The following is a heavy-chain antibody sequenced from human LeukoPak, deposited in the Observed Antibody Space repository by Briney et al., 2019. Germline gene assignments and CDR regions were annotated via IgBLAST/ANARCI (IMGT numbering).Heavy chain of an antibody. J-gene: IGHJ4*02. CDR1: GYTFTDYF. D-gene: IGHD6-19*01. CDR3: ARVDSSGWYGDY. V-gene: IGHV1-2*02. CDR2: INPNSGGT. Sequence: ASVKVSCKASGYTFTDYFLHWVRQAPGQGLEWMGWINPNSGGTKYAQKFQGRVTMTRDTSISTAYMELSRLRSEDTAVYYCARVDSSGWYGDYWGQGTLVTVSS.